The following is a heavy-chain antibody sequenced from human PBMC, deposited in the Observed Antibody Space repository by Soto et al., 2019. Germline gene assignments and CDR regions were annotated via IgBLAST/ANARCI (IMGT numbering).Heavy chain of an antibody. V-gene: IGHV3-13*01. CDR1: GFAFSSYD. Sequence: PGGSLRLSCAASGFAFSSYDMHWVRQATGKGLEWVSAIGTAGDTYYPGSVKGRFTISRENAKNSLYLQMNSLRAGDTAVYYCARGSKEAYYYDSSGSEDDAFDIWGQGTMVTVSS. CDR3: ARGSKEAYYYDSSGSEDDAFDI. D-gene: IGHD3-22*01. CDR2: IGTAGDT. J-gene: IGHJ3*02.